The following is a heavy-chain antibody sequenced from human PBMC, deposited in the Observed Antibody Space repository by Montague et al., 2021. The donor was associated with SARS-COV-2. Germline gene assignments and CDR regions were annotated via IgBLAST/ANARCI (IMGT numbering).Heavy chain of an antibody. Sequence: SETLSLTCTVSGSSISSVTHYWCWIRQPPGKRLEWIDSIFYSGSTYYNSSLKSRVSISVDTSKHQFSLRLSSVTAADTAVYYCASQPIPETGSGELDYWGQGTLVTVSS. CDR1: GSSISSVTHY. D-gene: IGHD3-16*01. J-gene: IGHJ4*02. V-gene: IGHV4-39*01. CDR3: ASQPIPETGSGELDY. CDR2: IFYSGST.